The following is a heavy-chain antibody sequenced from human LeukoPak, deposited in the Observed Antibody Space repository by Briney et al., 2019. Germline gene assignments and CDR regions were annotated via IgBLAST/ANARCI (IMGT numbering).Heavy chain of an antibody. J-gene: IGHJ4*02. D-gene: IGHD5-18*01. Sequence: PGGSLRLSCAASGFTFSSYAMHWVRQAPGKGLEYVSAISSNGGSTYYANSVKGRFTISRDNSKNTLYLQMGSLRAEDMAVYYCARPSVGGYSYGGYYFDYWGQGTLVTVSS. CDR1: GFTFSSYA. CDR3: ARPSVGGYSYGGYYFDY. CDR2: ISSNGGST. V-gene: IGHV3-64*01.